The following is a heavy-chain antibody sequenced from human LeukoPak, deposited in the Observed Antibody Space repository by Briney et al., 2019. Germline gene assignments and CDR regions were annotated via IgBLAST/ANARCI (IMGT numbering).Heavy chain of an antibody. CDR1: GFTFSSG. CDR2: ISYDGNHK. V-gene: IGHV3-30*18. CDR3: AKDRIAARPRSLLDY. J-gene: IGHJ4*02. Sequence: PGTSLRLSCAASGFTFSSGMHWVRQAPGKGLEWVAVISYDGNHKYYGDSVKGRFTISRDNSKNTLYLQMNSLRAEDTAVYYCAKDRIAARPRSLLDYWGQGTLVTVSS. D-gene: IGHD6-6*01.